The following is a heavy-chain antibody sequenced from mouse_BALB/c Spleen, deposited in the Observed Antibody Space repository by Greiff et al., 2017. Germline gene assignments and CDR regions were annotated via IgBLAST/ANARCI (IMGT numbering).Heavy chain of an antibody. J-gene: IGHJ3*01. V-gene: IGHV5-17*02. CDR2: ISSGSSTI. Sequence: EVQGVESGGGLVQPGGSRKLSCAASGFTFSSFGMHWVRQAPEKGLEWVAYISSGSSTIYYADTVKGRFTISRDNPKNTLFLQMTSLRSEDTAMYYCATYYYGSSPFAYWGQGTLVTVSA. CDR3: ATYYYGSSPFAY. CDR1: GFTFSSFG. D-gene: IGHD1-1*01.